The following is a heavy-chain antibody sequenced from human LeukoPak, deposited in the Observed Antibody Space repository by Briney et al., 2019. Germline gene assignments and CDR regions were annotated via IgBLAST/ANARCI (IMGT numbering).Heavy chain of an antibody. D-gene: IGHD4-17*01. Sequence: ASVKVSCKASGGTFSSYAISWVRQAPGQGLEWMGRIIPIFGTANYAQKFQGRVTITTDESTSTAYMELSSLRSEDTAVYHCARAPLGGDYYDYWGQGTLVTVSS. CDR2: IIPIFGTA. V-gene: IGHV1-69*05. J-gene: IGHJ4*02. CDR1: GGTFSSYA. CDR3: ARAPLGGDYYDY.